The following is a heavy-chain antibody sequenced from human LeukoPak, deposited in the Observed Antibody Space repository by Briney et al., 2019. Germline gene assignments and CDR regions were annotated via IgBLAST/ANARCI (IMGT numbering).Heavy chain of an antibody. Sequence: GGSLRLSCAASGFTFSSYSMNWVRQAPGKGLEWVSYISSSSSTIYYADSVKGRFTISRDNAKNSLYLHMNSLRAEDTAVYYCARGGGATDYWGQGTLVTVSS. CDR3: ARGGGATDY. D-gene: IGHD1-26*01. CDR1: GFTFSSYS. V-gene: IGHV3-48*04. J-gene: IGHJ4*02. CDR2: ISSSSSTI.